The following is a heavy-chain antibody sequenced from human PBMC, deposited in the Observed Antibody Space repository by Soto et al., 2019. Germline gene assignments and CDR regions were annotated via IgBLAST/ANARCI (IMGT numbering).Heavy chain of an antibody. Sequence: QVLLVQSGPEVKKPGSSVKVSCKASGGTFNNYAINWVRQAPGKGLEWMGGIIPTFGTGNHAQQFQGRVTITADDSTTTAYMELNSLRSADTAIYYCASFDGTLVRGGRSSPYEMEVWGQGTTVIVSS. CDR3: ASFDGTLVRGGRSSPYEMEV. D-gene: IGHD3-10*01. CDR2: IIPTFGTG. CDR1: GGTFNNYA. V-gene: IGHV1-69*01. J-gene: IGHJ6*02.